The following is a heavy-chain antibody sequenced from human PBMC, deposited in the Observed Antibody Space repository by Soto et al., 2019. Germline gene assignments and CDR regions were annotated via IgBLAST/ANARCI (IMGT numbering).Heavy chain of an antibody. Sequence: SETLSLTCTVSGGSISSSSYYWGWIRQPPGKGLEWIGSIYYSGSTYYNPSLKSRVTISVDTSKNQFSLKLSSVTAADTAVYYCARPTAAGTTADYWGQGTLVTASS. CDR1: GGSISSSSYY. CDR2: IYYSGST. V-gene: IGHV4-39*01. J-gene: IGHJ4*02. D-gene: IGHD6-13*01. CDR3: ARPTAAGTTADY.